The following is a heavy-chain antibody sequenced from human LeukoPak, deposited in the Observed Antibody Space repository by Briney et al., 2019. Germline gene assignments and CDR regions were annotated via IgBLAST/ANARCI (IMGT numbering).Heavy chain of an antibody. CDR1: GFTFSSYE. J-gene: IGHJ4*02. D-gene: IGHD3-9*01. CDR2: ISSSGSTI. CDR3: ARDGAVLRYFDWLPPVGNFDY. Sequence: HPGGSLRLSCAASGFTFSSYEMNWVRQAPGKGLEWVSYISSSGSTIYYADSVKGRFTISRDNAKNSLYLQMNSLRAEDTAVYYCARDGAVLRYFDWLPPVGNFDYWGQGTLVTVSS. V-gene: IGHV3-48*03.